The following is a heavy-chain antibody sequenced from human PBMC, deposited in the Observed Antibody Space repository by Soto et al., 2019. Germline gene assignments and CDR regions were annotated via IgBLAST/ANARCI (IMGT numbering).Heavy chain of an antibody. CDR1: GYTFTSYY. D-gene: IGHD3-16*02. CDR2: INPSGGST. CDR3: ARAPLMITFGGVIVDDAFDI. J-gene: IGHJ3*02. Sequence: ASVKVSCKASGYTFTSYYMHWVRQAPGQGLEWMGIINPSGGSTSYAQKFQGRVTMTRDTSTSTVYMELSSLRSEDTAVYYFARAPLMITFGGVIVDDAFDIWGQGTMVTVSS. V-gene: IGHV1-46*01.